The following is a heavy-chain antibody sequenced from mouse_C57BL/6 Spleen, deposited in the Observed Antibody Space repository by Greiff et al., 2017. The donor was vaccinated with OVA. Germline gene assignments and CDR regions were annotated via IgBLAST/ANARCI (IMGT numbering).Heavy chain of an antibody. CDR3: AKTVRIYYDYDGAMDY. J-gene: IGHJ4*01. V-gene: IGHV2-5*01. CDR2: IWRGGST. Sequence: QVQLKQSGPGLVQPSQSLSITCTVSGFSLTSYGVHWVRQSPGKGLEWLGVIWRGGSTDYNAAFMSRLSITKDNSKSQVFFKMNSLQADDTAIYYCAKTVRIYYDYDGAMDYWGQGTSVTVSS. CDR1: GFSLTSYG. D-gene: IGHD2-4*01.